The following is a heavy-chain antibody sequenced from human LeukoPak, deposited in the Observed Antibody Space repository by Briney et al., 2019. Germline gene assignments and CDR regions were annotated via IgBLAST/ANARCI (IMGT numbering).Heavy chain of an antibody. Sequence: SETLPLTCSVSGYSISDGYYWGWIRQPPGKGLEWVGSIFHSGSTSYNLSLRNQLTLSVDTSKNQFSLKLSSVTAADTAVYYCARQSRGGYDFDYWGQGTLVTVSS. CDR1: GYSISDGYY. CDR2: IFHSGST. D-gene: IGHD5-12*01. V-gene: IGHV4-38-2*02. J-gene: IGHJ4*02. CDR3: ARQSRGGYDFDY.